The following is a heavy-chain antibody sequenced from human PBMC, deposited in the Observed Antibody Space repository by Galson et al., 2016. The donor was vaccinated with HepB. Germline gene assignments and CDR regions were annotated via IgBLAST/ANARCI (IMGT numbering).Heavy chain of an antibody. CDR1: GDSISSTSYY. Sequence: TLSLTCTVSGDSISSTSYYWSWIRQPAGKGLEWIGRMSTSGTTNYNPSLKSRVIISVDTSKNQFSLNLNSVTAADTAVYYCARDPPGIGNYFDYWGQGTLVSVSS. CDR3: ARDPPGIGNYFDY. CDR2: MSTSGTT. V-gene: IGHV4-61*02. J-gene: IGHJ4*02. D-gene: IGHD1-26*01.